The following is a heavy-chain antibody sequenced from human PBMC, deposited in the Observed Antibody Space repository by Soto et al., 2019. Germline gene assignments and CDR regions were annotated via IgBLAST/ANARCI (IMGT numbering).Heavy chain of an antibody. CDR2: IKSKTDGGTT. D-gene: IGHD3-10*01. Sequence: GGSLRLSCAASGFTFSNAWMNWVRQAPGKGLEWVGRIKSKTDGGTTDYAAPVKGRFTISREDSKNTLYLQMNSLKTEDTAVYYCTTEGILSYYGMDVWGQGTTVTVSS. CDR1: GFTFSNAW. CDR3: TTEGILSYYGMDV. V-gene: IGHV3-15*07. J-gene: IGHJ6*02.